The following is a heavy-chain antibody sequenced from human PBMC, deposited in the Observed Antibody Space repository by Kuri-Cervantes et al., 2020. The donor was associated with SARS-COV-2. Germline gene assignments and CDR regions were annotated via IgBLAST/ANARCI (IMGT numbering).Heavy chain of an antibody. J-gene: IGHJ2*01. CDR2: ISDSGGST. CDR1: GASLTGSR. CDR3: AKDNSENGRGYWYFDL. Sequence: ETLSLTCAVYGASLTGSRCSWIRQAPGKWLGWVSAISDSGGSTYYADSVKGRFTISRDNSKNTLYLQMNTLRAEDTAVYYCAKDNSENGRGYWYFDLWGRGTLVTVSS. D-gene: IGHD1-1*01. V-gene: IGHV3-23*01.